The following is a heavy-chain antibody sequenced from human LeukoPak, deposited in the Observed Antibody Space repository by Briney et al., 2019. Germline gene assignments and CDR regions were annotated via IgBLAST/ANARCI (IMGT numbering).Heavy chain of an antibody. CDR2: INSGGTT. CDR1: GFTFSSYS. D-gene: IGHD6-19*01. J-gene: IGHJ4*02. V-gene: IGHV3-66*04. CDR3: ARLAVAYFDY. Sequence: GGSLRLSCAASGFTFSSYSMNWVRQAPGKGLEWVSVINSGGTTYYADPVKGRFIISRDNSKNTLYLQMNSLRAEDTAVYYCARLAVAYFDYWGQGTLVTVSS.